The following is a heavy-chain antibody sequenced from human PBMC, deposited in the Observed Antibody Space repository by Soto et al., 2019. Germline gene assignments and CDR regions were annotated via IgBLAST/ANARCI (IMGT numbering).Heavy chain of an antibody. V-gene: IGHV2-5*02. CDR1: GFSLSTSGVG. J-gene: IGHJ4*02. Sequence: QITLKESGPTLVKPTQTLTLTCTFSGFSLSTSGVGVGWIHQPPGKALEWLALIYWDDDKRYSPPLKSRLTNTKDPSKNQVVLTMTNMDPVDTATYYCAHVSIAADGRAVKYWGQGTLVTVSS. CDR3: AHVSIAADGRAVKY. CDR2: IYWDDDK. D-gene: IGHD6-13*01.